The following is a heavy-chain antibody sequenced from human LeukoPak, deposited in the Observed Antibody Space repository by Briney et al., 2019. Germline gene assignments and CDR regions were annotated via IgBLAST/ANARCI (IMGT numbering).Heavy chain of an antibody. J-gene: IGHJ4*02. V-gene: IGHV3-48*03. D-gene: IGHD5/OR15-5a*01. CDR2: ISSSGTTM. CDR1: GFTFRNYE. Sequence: GGSLRLSCTASGFTFRNYEMTWVRQAPGKGLEWVSYISSSGTTMFYAGSVKGRFTISRDNAQNSLYLQMNSLRADDTGVYYCVRRGSSTSFEYWGQGTQVTVSS. CDR3: VRRGSSTSFEY.